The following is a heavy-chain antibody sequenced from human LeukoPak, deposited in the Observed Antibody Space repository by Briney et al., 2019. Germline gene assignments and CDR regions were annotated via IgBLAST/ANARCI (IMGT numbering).Heavy chain of an antibody. J-gene: IGHJ4*02. CDR1: GGSISSDY. CDR2: VYYSGSS. V-gene: IGHV4-59*08. Sequence: KTSETLSLTCTVSGGSISSDYWSWIRQPPGKRLEWIGYVYYSGSSNYNPSLKSRVTISVDTSKNQFSLRLSSVTAADTAVYYCARHSYSGSYFDYWGQGTQVTVSS. D-gene: IGHD1-26*01. CDR3: ARHSYSGSYFDY.